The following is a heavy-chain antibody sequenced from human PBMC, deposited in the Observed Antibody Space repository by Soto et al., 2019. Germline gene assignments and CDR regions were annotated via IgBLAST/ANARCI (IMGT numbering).Heavy chain of an antibody. Sequence: SETLSLTCAVYGGSFSGYYWSWIRQPPGKGLEWIGEINHSGSTSYNPSLKSRVTISVDTSKNQFSLKLSSVTAADTAVYYCARGRRGYSYGFGGYYFDYWGQGTLVTVSS. CDR3: ARGRRGYSYGFGGYYFDY. CDR1: GGSFSGYY. V-gene: IGHV4-34*01. CDR2: INHSGST. D-gene: IGHD5-18*01. J-gene: IGHJ4*02.